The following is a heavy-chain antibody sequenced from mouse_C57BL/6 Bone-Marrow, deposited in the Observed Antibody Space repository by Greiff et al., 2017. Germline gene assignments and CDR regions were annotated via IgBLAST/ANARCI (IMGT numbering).Heavy chain of an antibody. Sequence: EVQLQQSGPELVQPVSSVTISCKASVYTFPDSYLNLVTQSHGKSLEWIGDINPNNGGTSYNQKFKGKATLTVDKSSSTAYMELRSLTSEDSAVYYCAVYGNYVFAHWGEGTLVTVSA. CDR1: VYTFPDSY. D-gene: IGHD2-1*01. J-gene: IGHJ3*01. CDR3: AVYGNYVFAH. CDR2: INPNNGGT. V-gene: IGHV1-26*01.